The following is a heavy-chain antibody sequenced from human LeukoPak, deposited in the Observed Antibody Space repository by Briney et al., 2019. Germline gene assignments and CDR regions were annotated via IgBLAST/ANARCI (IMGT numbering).Heavy chain of an antibody. V-gene: IGHV3-23*01. CDR3: AKERRDGYNSFDY. Sequence: GGSLRLSCTASGFTFRTYAMNWVRQAPGKGLEWVSAISGSGGSTYYADSVKGRFTISRDNSKNTLYLQMNSLRAEDTAIYYCAKERRDGYNSFDYWGQGTLVTVSS. CDR1: GFTFRTYA. J-gene: IGHJ4*02. CDR2: ISGSGGST. D-gene: IGHD5-24*01.